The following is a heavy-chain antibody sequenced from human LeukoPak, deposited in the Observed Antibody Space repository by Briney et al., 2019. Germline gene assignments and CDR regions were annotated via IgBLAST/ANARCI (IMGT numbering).Heavy chain of an antibody. CDR2: IYYGGST. Sequence: PSETLSLTCIVTGGSIRSYYWSWIRQPPGKGLEWIGYIYYGGSTNYNPSLKSRVTMSVDTSKNQFSLKLSSVTAADTAVYYCARGTRVGDAFDIWGQGTEVTVSS. V-gene: IGHV4-59*01. J-gene: IGHJ3*02. CDR1: GGSIRSYY. CDR3: ARGTRVGDAFDI. D-gene: IGHD1-26*01.